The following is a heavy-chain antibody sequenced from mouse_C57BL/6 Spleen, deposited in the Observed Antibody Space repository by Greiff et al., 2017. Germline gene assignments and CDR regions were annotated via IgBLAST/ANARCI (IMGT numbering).Heavy chain of an antibody. V-gene: IGHV1-81*01. CDR1: GYTFTSYG. D-gene: IGHD2-4*01. CDR3: AGDYDYDREGPAMDY. Sequence: QVQLQQSGAELARPGASVKLSCKASGYTFTSYGISWVKQRTGQGLEWIGEIYPRSGNTYYNEKFKGKATLTADKSSSTAYMELRSLTSEDSAVYFCAGDYDYDREGPAMDYWGQGTSVTVSS. J-gene: IGHJ4*01. CDR2: IYPRSGNT.